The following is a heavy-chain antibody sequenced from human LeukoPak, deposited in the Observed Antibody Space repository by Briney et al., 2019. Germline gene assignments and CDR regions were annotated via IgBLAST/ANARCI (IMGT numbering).Heavy chain of an antibody. CDR2: IYHSGST. CDR3: ARLYGSGNLLGYYGMDV. CDR1: GGSISSSNW. Sequence: PSGTLSLTCAVSGGSISSSNWWSWVRQPPGKGLEWIGEIYHSGSTNYNPSLKSRVTISVDTSKNQFSLKLSSVTAADTAVYYCARLYGSGNLLGYYGMDVWGQGTTVTVSS. J-gene: IGHJ6*02. V-gene: IGHV4-4*02. D-gene: IGHD3-10*01.